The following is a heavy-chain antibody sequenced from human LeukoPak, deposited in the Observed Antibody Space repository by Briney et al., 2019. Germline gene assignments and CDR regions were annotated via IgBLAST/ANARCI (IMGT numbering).Heavy chain of an antibody. CDR2: ISYDGSNK. D-gene: IGHD3-3*01. CDR1: GFTFSSYG. Sequence: GGSMRLSCAASGFTFSSYGMHWVRQAPGKGLEWVAVISYDGSNKYYADSVKGRFTISRDNSKNTLYLQMNSLRAEDTAVYYCARTHADGIYFWSGYYDYWGQGTLVTVSS. CDR3: ARTHADGIYFWSGYYDY. J-gene: IGHJ4*02. V-gene: IGHV3-30*03.